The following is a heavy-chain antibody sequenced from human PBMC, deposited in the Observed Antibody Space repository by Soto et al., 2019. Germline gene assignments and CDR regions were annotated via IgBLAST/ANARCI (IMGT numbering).Heavy chain of an antibody. CDR3: ASTTVTTRGTYYFDY. J-gene: IGHJ4*02. CDR1: GGSISSSNW. V-gene: IGHV4-4*02. CDR2: IYHSGST. D-gene: IGHD4-17*01. Sequence: QVQLQESGPGLVKPSGTLSLTCAVSGGSISSSNWWSWVRQPPGKGLEWIGEIYHSGSTNYNPSLKSRVTISVDKSKSQFSRKLSSVTAADTAVYYCASTTVTTRGTYYFDYWGQGTLVTVSS.